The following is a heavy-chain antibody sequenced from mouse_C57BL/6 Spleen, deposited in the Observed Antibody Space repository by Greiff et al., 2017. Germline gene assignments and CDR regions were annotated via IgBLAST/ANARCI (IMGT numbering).Heavy chain of an antibody. CDR1: GYSITSGYD. V-gene: IGHV3-1*01. Sequence: VQLQQSGPGMVKPSQSLSLTCTVTGYSITSGYDWHWIRHFPGNKLEWMGYISYSGSTNYNPSLKSRISITHDTSKNHFFLKLNSVTTEDTATYYCARAKLGVDYFDYWGQGTTLTVSS. J-gene: IGHJ2*01. CDR2: ISYSGST. CDR3: ARAKLGVDYFDY. D-gene: IGHD4-1*01.